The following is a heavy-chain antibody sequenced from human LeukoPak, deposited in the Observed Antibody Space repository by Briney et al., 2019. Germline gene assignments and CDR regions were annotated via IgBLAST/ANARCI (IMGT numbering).Heavy chain of an antibody. CDR3: ATMGGHDYGDYYFDY. CDR1: GFTFSSYW. D-gene: IGHD4-17*01. Sequence: PGGSLRLSCAASGFTFSSYWMSWVRQAPGKGLEWVANIKQDGGEKYYVDSVKGRFTISRDNAKNSLYLQMNSLRAEDTAVYYCATMGGHDYGDYYFDYWGQGTLVTVSS. CDR2: IKQDGGEK. V-gene: IGHV3-7*03. J-gene: IGHJ4*02.